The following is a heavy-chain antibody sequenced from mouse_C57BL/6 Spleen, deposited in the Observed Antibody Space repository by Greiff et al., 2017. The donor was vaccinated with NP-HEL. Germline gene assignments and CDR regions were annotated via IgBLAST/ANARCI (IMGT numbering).Heavy chain of an antibody. CDR3: ARGVNSYSAMDY. CDR1: GYAFSSSW. CDR2: IYPGDGDT. D-gene: IGHD1-1*01. Sequence: QVQLQQSGPELVKPGASVKISCKASGYAFSSSWMNWVKQRPGKGLEWIGRIYPGDGDTNYNGKFKGKATLTADKSSSTAYMQLSSLTSEDSAVYFCARGVNSYSAMDYWGQGTSVTVSS. V-gene: IGHV1-82*01. J-gene: IGHJ4*01.